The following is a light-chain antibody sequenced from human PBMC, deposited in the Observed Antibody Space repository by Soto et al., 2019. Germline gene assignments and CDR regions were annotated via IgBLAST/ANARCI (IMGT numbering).Light chain of an antibody. CDR3: QHYVTSLTT. Sequence: EIVLTQSPGTLSLSPGERATLSCGASQSVTSNYLAWYQQKPGQAPRLLIFGASIRVTGIPDRFIGSGSGTDSTLTISRLEPEDFAVYYCQHYVTSLTTFGQGTKVDIK. CDR2: GAS. J-gene: IGKJ1*01. V-gene: IGKV3-20*01. CDR1: QSVTSNY.